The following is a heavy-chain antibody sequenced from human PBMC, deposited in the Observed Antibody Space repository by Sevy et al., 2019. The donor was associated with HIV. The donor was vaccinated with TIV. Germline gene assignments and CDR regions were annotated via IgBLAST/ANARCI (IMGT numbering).Heavy chain of an antibody. D-gene: IGHD1-26*01. CDR1: GGTFSSYA. J-gene: IGHJ4*02. Sequence: ASVKVSCKASGGTFSSYAISWVRQAPEQGLEWMGGIIPIFGTANYAQKFQGRVTITADESTSTAYMELSSLRSEDTAVYYCARPCSGSYAFDYWGQGTLVTVSS. V-gene: IGHV1-69*13. CDR3: ARPCSGSYAFDY. CDR2: IIPIFGTA.